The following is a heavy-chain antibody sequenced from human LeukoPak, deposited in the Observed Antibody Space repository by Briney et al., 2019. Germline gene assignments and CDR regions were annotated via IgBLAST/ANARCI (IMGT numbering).Heavy chain of an antibody. D-gene: IGHD6-13*01. CDR1: GGTFSSYA. Sequence: GASVKVSCKASGGTFSSYAISRVRQAPGQGLEWMGGIIPIFGTANYAQKFQGRVTITTDESTSTAYMELSSLRSEDTAVYYCARAKYSSSWSQPSGERGRHNWFDPWGQGTLVTVSS. J-gene: IGHJ5*02. V-gene: IGHV1-69*05. CDR2: IIPIFGTA. CDR3: ARAKYSSSWSQPSGERGRHNWFDP.